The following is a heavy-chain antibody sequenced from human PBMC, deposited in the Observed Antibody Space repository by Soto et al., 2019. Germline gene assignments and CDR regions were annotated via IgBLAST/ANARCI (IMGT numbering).Heavy chain of an antibody. Sequence: QVQLVQSGAEVKKPGASVKVSCKASGYTFTSYDINWVRQATGQGLEWMGWMNPNSGNTGYAQKFQGRVTMTRNTSISTAYMELSSLRSEDTAVYYCASSGTMRSWYREEDWFDPWGQGTLVTVSS. V-gene: IGHV1-8*01. D-gene: IGHD6-13*01. J-gene: IGHJ5*02. CDR1: GYTFTSYD. CDR3: ASSGTMRSWYREEDWFDP. CDR2: MNPNSGNT.